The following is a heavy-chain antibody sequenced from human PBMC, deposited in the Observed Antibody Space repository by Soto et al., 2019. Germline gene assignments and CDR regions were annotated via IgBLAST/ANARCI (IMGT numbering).Heavy chain of an antibody. CDR2: ISWNSGSL. D-gene: IGHD3-16*01. CDR1: GFTFDDYA. V-gene: IGHV3-9*01. CDR3: AKEKGFGGVRKGMDV. J-gene: IGHJ6*02. Sequence: EVQLVESGGGLVQPGRSLRLSCAASGFTFDDYAMHWVRQAPGKGLVWVSGISWNSGSLGYADSVKGRFTISRDNAKNSLYLQMNSLRAEYTALYYCAKEKGFGGVRKGMDVWGQGTTVTVSS.